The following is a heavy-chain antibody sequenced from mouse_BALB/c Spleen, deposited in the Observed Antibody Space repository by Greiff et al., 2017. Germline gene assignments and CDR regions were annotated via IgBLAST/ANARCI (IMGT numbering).Heavy chain of an antibody. J-gene: IGHJ2*01. Sequence: EVKLVESGGGLVQPGGSRKLSCAASGFTFSSFGMHWVRQAPEKGLEWVAYISSGSSTIYYADTVKGRFTISRDNPKNTLFLQMTSLRSEDTAMYYCASSYYYGSSYFDYWGQGTTLTVSS. D-gene: IGHD1-1*01. V-gene: IGHV5-17*02. CDR3: ASSYYYGSSYFDY. CDR2: ISSGSSTI. CDR1: GFTFSSFG.